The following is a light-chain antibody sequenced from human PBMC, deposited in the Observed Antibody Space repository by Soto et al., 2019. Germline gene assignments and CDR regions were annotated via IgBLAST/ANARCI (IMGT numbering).Light chain of an antibody. V-gene: IGKV3-20*01. Sequence: EIVLTQSPGTLSLSQGESATLSCRASQSVSSRYLAWYQQKPGQAPRLLIYGASSRASGIPDRLSGSGSGTDFTLTISRLEPEDFAVYYCQQYGSSATFGGGTKVDIK. CDR3: QQYGSSAT. CDR2: GAS. J-gene: IGKJ4*01. CDR1: QSVSSRY.